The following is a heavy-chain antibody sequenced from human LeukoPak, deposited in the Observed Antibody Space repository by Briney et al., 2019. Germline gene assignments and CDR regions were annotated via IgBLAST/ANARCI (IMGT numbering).Heavy chain of an antibody. CDR2: ISAYNGNT. CDR3: ARAISCSSTSCYFNYYYYGMDV. Sequence: ASVKVSCKASGYTFTSYGISWVRQAPGQGLEWMGWISAYNGNTNYAQKLQGRVTMTTDTSTSTAYMELRSLRSDDTAVYYCARAISCSSTSCYFNYYYYGMDVWGQGTTVTVSS. CDR1: GYTFTSYG. V-gene: IGHV1-18*01. D-gene: IGHD2-2*01. J-gene: IGHJ6*02.